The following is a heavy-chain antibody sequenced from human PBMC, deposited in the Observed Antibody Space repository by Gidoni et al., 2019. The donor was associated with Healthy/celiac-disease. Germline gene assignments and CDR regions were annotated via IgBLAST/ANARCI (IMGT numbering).Heavy chain of an antibody. CDR1: GFTFSSYA. Sequence: QVQLVESGGGVVQPGRSLRLSCAASGFTFSSYAMHWVRQAPGKGLERVAVISYDGSNKYYADSVKGRFTIFRDNSKNTLYLQMNSRRAEDTAVYYCAREESSGWYKKDYWGQGTLGTVSS. CDR2: ISYDGSNK. D-gene: IGHD6-19*01. J-gene: IGHJ4*02. V-gene: IGHV3-30*04. CDR3: AREESSGWYKKDY.